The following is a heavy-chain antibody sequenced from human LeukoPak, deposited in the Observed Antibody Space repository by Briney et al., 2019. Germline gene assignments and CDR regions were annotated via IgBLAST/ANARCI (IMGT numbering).Heavy chain of an antibody. J-gene: IGHJ4*02. D-gene: IGHD4-17*01. CDR3: AKGRGTTVTAAANY. Sequence: PGGSLRLSCATSGFTFNKYGMHWVRQAPGKGLEWVSTISGTGGTTYYADSVKGRFTISRDNSKNTLFLQFNSLRADDTAVYYCAKGRGTTVTAAANYWGQGTLVTVSS. CDR2: ISGTGGTT. V-gene: IGHV3-23*01. CDR1: GFTFNKYG.